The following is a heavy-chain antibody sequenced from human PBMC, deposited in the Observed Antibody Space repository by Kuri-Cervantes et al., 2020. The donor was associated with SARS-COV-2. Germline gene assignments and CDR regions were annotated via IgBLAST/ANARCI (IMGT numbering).Heavy chain of an antibody. Sequence: GESLKISCAASGFTFSSYGMHWVRQAPGKGLEWVAVISYDGSNKYYADSVKGRFTISRDNSQNTLYLQMNSLRAEDTAVYYCAREDPGAGGALDWGQGTLVTVSS. D-gene: IGHD3-16*01. J-gene: IGHJ4*02. CDR2: ISYDGSNK. CDR1: GFTFSSYG. CDR3: AREDPGAGGALD. V-gene: IGHV3-30*03.